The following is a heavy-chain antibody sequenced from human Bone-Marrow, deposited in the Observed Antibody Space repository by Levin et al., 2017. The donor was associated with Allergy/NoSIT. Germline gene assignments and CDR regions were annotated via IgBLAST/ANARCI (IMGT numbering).Heavy chain of an antibody. CDR2: ISYDGSNK. CDR3: AKDTHSGSYSADY. CDR1: GFTFSSYG. V-gene: IGHV3-30*18. Sequence: GESLKISCAASGFTFSSYGMHWVRQAPGKGLEWVAVISYDGSNKYYADSVKGRFTISRDNSKNTLYLQMNSLRAEDTAVYYCAKDTHSGSYSADYWGQGTLVTVSS. D-gene: IGHD1-26*01. J-gene: IGHJ4*02.